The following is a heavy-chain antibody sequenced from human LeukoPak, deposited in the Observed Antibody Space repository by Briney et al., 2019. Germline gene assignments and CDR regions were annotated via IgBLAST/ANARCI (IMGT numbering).Heavy chain of an antibody. CDR2: IYTSGST. J-gene: IGHJ4*02. Sequence: SETLSLTCTVSGGSISSGSYDWSWIRQPAGKGLEWIGRIYTSGSTNYNPSLKSRVTISVDTSKNQFSLKLSSVTAADTAVYYCARGRAYSSSWYDYWGQGTLVTVSS. V-gene: IGHV4-61*02. D-gene: IGHD6-13*01. CDR1: GGSISSGSYD. CDR3: ARGRAYSSSWYDY.